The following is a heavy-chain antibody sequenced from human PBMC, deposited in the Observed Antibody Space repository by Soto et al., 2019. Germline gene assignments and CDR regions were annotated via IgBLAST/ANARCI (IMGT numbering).Heavy chain of an antibody. CDR3: ATRASGSFQFDY. CDR2: IIPVFGTP. CDR1: GGSFNNYA. Sequence: QVQLVQSGAEVKKPGSSVKVSCKASGGSFNNYAISWLRQAPGQGLEWMGGIIPVFGTPNYAQKFQGRLTIIAAEYTPTAYMEVSSLRSEDTALYYCATRASGSFQFDYWGQGTLVSVSS. D-gene: IGHD1-26*01. V-gene: IGHV1-69*01. J-gene: IGHJ4*02.